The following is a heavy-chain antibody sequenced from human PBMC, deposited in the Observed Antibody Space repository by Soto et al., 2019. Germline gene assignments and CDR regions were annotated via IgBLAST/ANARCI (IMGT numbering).Heavy chain of an antibody. CDR3: AKGEQLWDPFDY. J-gene: IGHJ4*02. D-gene: IGHD5-18*01. CDR2: ISASGYSA. Sequence: AQLLESGGGLVQPGGSLRLSCAASGLAFSNYAMTWVRQAPGKGLEWVSVISASGYSAYYGGAVKGRFTTSRDNSKSTLYLQMNGLRADDTAVYYCAKGEQLWDPFDYWGQGTLVTVSS. V-gene: IGHV3-23*01. CDR1: GLAFSNYA.